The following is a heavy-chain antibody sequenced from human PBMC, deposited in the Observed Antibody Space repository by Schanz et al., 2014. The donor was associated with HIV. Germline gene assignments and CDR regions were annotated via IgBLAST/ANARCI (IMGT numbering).Heavy chain of an antibody. V-gene: IGHV3-7*01. D-gene: IGHD6-19*01. CDR1: GFTLSSYW. J-gene: IGHJ4*02. Sequence: EEQLVESGGGLVQPGGSLRLSCAASGFTLSSYWMSWVRQAPGKGLEWVANIKQDGSEKYYVDSVKGRFTIFRDNTENSLYLQMNSLRAEDTAVYYCARGRRGAVAGSSDYWGQGTLVTVSS. CDR3: ARGRRGAVAGSSDY. CDR2: IKQDGSEK.